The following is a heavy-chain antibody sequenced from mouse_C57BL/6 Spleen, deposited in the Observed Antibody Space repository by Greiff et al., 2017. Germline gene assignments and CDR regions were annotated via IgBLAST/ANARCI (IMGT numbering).Heavy chain of an antibody. J-gene: IGHJ2*01. CDR2: IDPSDSYT. Sequence: QVQLQPGAELVMPGASVKLSCKASGYTFTSYWMHWVKQRPGQGLEWIGEIDPSDSYTNYNQKFKGKSTLTVDKSSSTAYMQLSSLTSEDSAVYYCARAPPFDYWGQGTTLTVSS. CDR1: GYTFTSYW. CDR3: ARAPPFDY. V-gene: IGHV1-69*01.